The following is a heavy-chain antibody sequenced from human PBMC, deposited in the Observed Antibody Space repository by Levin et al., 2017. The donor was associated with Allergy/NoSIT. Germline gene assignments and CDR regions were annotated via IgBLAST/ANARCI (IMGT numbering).Heavy chain of an antibody. CDR1: GDSISSYF. Sequence: SETLSLTCTVSGDSISSYFWSWIRQPPGKGLEWIGYISYNGNSKYNPSLRSRLTISVDTSKNQFSLKLRSVTAADTAIYYCARDRVTAADGTYYCYGMDVWGQGTTVTVS. V-gene: IGHV4-59*01. CDR2: ISYNGNS. D-gene: IGHD6-13*01. CDR3: ARDRVTAADGTYYCYGMDV. J-gene: IGHJ6*02.